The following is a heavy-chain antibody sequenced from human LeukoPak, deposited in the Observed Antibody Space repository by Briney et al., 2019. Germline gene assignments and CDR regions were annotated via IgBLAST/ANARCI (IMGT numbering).Heavy chain of an antibody. CDR1: DDSISNYF. CDR2: IYTSGST. Sequence: SETLSLTCTVSDDSISNYFWSWIRQPAGKGLEWIGRIYTSGSTHYNPSLKSRVTMSVDTSKNQFSLKLSSVTAADTAVYYCARDVELLSWGQGTLVTVPS. D-gene: IGHD1-26*01. CDR3: ARDVELLS. V-gene: IGHV4-4*07. J-gene: IGHJ5*02.